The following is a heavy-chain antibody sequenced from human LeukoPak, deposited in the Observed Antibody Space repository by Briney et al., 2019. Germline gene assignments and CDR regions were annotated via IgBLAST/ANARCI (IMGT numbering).Heavy chain of an antibody. J-gene: IGHJ4*02. CDR3: AKDPFSYSSGLDLSDY. CDR2: VSFDETSK. V-gene: IGHV3-30*18. Sequence: GSLRLSCAASGFSFNTYAMHWVRQAPGKGLEWVAVVSFDETSKHYTDSVKGRFTISRDNSKNTLYLQMNSLRAEDTAVYYCAKDPFSYSSGLDLSDYWGQGTLVTVSS. CDR1: GFSFNTYA. D-gene: IGHD3-22*01.